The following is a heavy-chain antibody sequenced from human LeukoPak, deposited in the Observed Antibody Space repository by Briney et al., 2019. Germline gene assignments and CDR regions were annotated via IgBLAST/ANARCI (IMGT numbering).Heavy chain of an antibody. CDR2: IRGSGDGT. Sequence: PGGSLRLSCAASGFTFSSYAMTWVRQAPGEGLEWVSSIRGSGDGTSYADSVKGRFTMSRDNSKNTLYLQMNSLRAEDTAIYYCGRDPNGDYVGAFDFWGQGTLVTVSS. J-gene: IGHJ3*01. CDR1: GFTFSSYA. CDR3: GRDPNGDYVGAFDF. D-gene: IGHD4-17*01. V-gene: IGHV3-23*01.